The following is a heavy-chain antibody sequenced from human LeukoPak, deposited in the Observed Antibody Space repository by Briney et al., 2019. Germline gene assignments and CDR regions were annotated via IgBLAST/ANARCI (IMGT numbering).Heavy chain of an antibody. D-gene: IGHD6-13*01. Sequence: QPSETLSLTCTVSGGSISSYYWSWIRQPPGKGLEWIGYIYNSGSTNYNPSLKSRVTISVDSSKNQFSLKLSSVTAADTAVYFCARGTYSSSWLHFDYWGQGTLVTVSS. CDR3: ARGTYSSSWLHFDY. J-gene: IGHJ4*02. CDR1: GGSISSYY. V-gene: IGHV4-59*01. CDR2: IYNSGST.